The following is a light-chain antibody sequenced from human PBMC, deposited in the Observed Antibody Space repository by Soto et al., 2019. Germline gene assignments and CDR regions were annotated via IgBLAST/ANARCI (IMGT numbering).Light chain of an antibody. J-gene: IGKJ1*01. CDR1: QSVSSSY. CDR3: QKYGSSPWK. V-gene: IGKV3-20*01. CDR2: GAS. Sequence: EIVFTHSPVTLSLSPGERATLSSIASQSVSSSYLAWYQQKPGQAPRLLIYGASSRATGIPDRFSGSGSGTDFTLTISRLEPEDFAVYYCQKYGSSPWKCGQGNTGAIK.